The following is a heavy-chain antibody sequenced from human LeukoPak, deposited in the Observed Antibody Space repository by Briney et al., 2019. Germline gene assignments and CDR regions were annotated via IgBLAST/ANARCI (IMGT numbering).Heavy chain of an antibody. V-gene: IGHV3-74*01. CDR3: ARPFEGGAFDI. D-gene: IGHD3-16*01. J-gene: IGHJ3*02. Sequence: QTGGSLRLSCAASGFTLSSYWMHWVRQAPGQGPVWVSRINTDGSTTTYADSVKGRFTISRDNAKNTLYLQMNSLRAEDTAVYYCARPFEGGAFDIWGQGTMVTVSS. CDR1: GFTLSSYW. CDR2: INTDGSTT.